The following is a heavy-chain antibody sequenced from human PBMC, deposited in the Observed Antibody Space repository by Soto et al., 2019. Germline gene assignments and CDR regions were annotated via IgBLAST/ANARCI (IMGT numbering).Heavy chain of an antibody. CDR2: IYYSGST. J-gene: IGHJ6*02. D-gene: IGHD2-8*01. V-gene: IGHV4-61*01. Sequence: SETLSLTCTVSGGSVSSGSYYWSWIRQPPGKGLEWIGYIYYSGSTNYNPSLKSRVTISVDTSKNQFSLKLSSVTAADTAVYYCARDGYAMNYYYYGMDVWGQGTTVTVSS. CDR3: ARDGYAMNYYYYGMDV. CDR1: GGSVSSGSYY.